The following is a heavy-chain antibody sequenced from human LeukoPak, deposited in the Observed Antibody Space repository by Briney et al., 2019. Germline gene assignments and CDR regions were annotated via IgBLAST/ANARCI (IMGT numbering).Heavy chain of an antibody. CDR3: ARDLAYCSGGECNWFDP. V-gene: IGHV1-46*01. CDR1: GYTFTSYY. J-gene: IGHJ5*02. Sequence: ASVKVSCKASGYTFTSYYMHWVRQAPGQGLEWMGIINPSGGSTSYAQKFQGRVTMTRDMSTSTVYMELSSLRSEDTAVYYCARDLAYCSGGECNWFDPWGQGTLVTVSS. CDR2: INPSGGST. D-gene: IGHD2-15*01.